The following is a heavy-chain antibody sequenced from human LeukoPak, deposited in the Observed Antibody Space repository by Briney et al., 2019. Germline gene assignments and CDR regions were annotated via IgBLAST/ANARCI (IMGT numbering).Heavy chain of an antibody. CDR3: ARNAGRDGYKGRLDY. D-gene: IGHD5-24*01. Sequence: GASVKVSCKASGYTFTSYGISWVRQAPGQGLEWMGGIIPIFGTANYAQKFQGRVTITTDESTSTAYMELSSLRSEDTAVYYCARNAGRDGYKGRLDYWGQGTLVTVSS. CDR2: IIPIFGTA. CDR1: GYTFTSYG. J-gene: IGHJ4*02. V-gene: IGHV1-69*05.